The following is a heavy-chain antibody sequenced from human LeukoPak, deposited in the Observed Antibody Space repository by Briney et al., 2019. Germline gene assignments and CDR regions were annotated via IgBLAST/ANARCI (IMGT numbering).Heavy chain of an antibody. D-gene: IGHD3-10*01. J-gene: IGHJ5*02. Sequence: RSGGSLRLSCAASGFTVSSNYMSWVRQAPGKGLEWVSIIYSGGSTFYADSVKGRFTISRDNSKNTLYLQMNSLRAEDTAVYYCAKGYYASGSYGWFDPWGQGTLVTVSS. CDR1: GFTVSSNY. CDR2: IYSGGST. V-gene: IGHV3-53*01. CDR3: AKGYYASGSYGWFDP.